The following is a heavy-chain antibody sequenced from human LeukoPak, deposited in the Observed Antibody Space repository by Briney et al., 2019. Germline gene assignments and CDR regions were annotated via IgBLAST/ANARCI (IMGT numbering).Heavy chain of an antibody. CDR1: GFTFSNFA. Sequence: PGGSLRLSCAASGFTFSNFAMHWVRQAPGKGLEWVAVISYDGDNEYYADSVKGRFTISRDDAKNTLYLQVNSLRAEDTAVYFCARGGSDTAMAHDYWGQGTLVTVSS. V-gene: IGHV3-30-3*01. D-gene: IGHD5-18*01. J-gene: IGHJ4*02. CDR2: ISYDGDNE. CDR3: ARGGSDTAMAHDY.